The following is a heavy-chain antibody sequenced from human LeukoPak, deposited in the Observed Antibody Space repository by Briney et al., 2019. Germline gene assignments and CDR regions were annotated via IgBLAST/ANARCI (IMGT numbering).Heavy chain of an antibody. CDR3: ARVGRYQLLEDYFDY. V-gene: IGHV4-4*07. Sequence: SETLSLTCTVSGGSISSYYWSWIRQPAGKGLEWIGRIYTSGSTNYNPSLKSRVTMSVDTSKNQFSLKLSSVTAADTAVYYCARVGRYQLLEDYFDYWGQGTLVTVSS. CDR2: IYTSGST. D-gene: IGHD2-2*01. CDR1: GGSISSYY. J-gene: IGHJ4*02.